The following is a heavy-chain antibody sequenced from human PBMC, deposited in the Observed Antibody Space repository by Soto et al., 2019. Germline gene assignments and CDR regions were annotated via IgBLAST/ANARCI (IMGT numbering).Heavy chain of an antibody. CDR2: IYSGGST. J-gene: IGHJ3*02. D-gene: IGHD3-16*01. V-gene: IGHV3-66*01. CDR1: GFTVSSNY. CDR3: ARAHDYPNDAFDI. Sequence: SLRLSCAASGFTVSSNYMSWVRQAPGKGLEWVSVIYSGGSTYYADSVKGRFTISRDNSKNTLYLQMNSLRAEDTAVYYCARAHDYPNDAFDIWGQGTMVTVSS.